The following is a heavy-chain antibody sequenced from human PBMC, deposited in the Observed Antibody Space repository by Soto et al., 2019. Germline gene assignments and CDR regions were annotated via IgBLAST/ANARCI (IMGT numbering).Heavy chain of an antibody. Sequence: AESLTLTCSVFGFTFNGYAMHWVRQAPGKGLQCVSSISRSGGSTYYADSVRGRSIISRDNTKNTPYHQTSGLTGEDRAVYYCVKYCDMDVWGQGTSVTVSS. V-gene: IGHV3-64D*06. CDR2: ISRSGGST. CDR3: VKYCDMDV. D-gene: IGHD2-21*01. CDR1: GFTFNGYA. J-gene: IGHJ6*02.